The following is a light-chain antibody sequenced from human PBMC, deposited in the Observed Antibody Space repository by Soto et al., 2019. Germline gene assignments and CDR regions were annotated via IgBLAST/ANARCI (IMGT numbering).Light chain of an antibody. V-gene: IGKV1-5*01. Sequence: DIQMTQSPSTLSASVGDRVTITCRASQSISSWLAWYQQKPGKASKLLIYDASSWESGVPSRFSGSGSGTEFTLTISSLHPDDFATDYCQQYNSYSTTFGQGTKEESK. CDR2: DAS. CDR3: QQYNSYSTT. CDR1: QSISSW. J-gene: IGKJ1*01.